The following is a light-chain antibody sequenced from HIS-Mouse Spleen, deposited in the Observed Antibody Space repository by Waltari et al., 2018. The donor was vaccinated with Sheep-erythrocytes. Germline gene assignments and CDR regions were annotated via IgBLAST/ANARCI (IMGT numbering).Light chain of an antibody. J-gene: IGLJ3*02. V-gene: IGLV5-45*03. Sequence: QAVLPQPSSLSASPGASASLTCTLLSGINVGTYRIHWYQQKPGSPPQYLLRYKSDSDKQQGSGVPSRFSGSKDASANAGILLISGLQSEDEADYYCMIWHSSAWVFGGGTKLTVL. CDR1: SGINVGTYR. CDR2: YKSDSDK. CDR3: MIWHSSAWV.